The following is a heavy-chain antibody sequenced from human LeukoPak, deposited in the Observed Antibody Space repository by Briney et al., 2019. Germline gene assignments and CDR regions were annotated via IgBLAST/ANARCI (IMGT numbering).Heavy chain of an antibody. CDR2: INHSGST. CDR1: GGSFSGYY. J-gene: IGHJ6*02. Sequence: SETLSLTCAVYGGSFSGYYWSWIRQPPGKGLEWIGEINHSGSTNYNPSLKSRVTISVDTSKNQFSLKLSSVTAADTAVYYCARVGYYYYYYVMDVWGQGSTVTVSS. D-gene: IGHD1-26*01. CDR3: ARVGYYYYYYVMDV. V-gene: IGHV4-34*01.